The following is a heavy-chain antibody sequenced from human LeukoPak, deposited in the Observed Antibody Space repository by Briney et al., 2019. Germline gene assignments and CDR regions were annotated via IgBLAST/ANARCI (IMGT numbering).Heavy chain of an antibody. Sequence: AGGSLRLSCAASGFTFSSYGMNWVRQAPGKGLEWVSRITSSSHYIYYADSVKGRFTISRDNAKNSLYLDMSSLRADDTAVYYCARAENSGSGGLDPWGQGTLVTVSS. J-gene: IGHJ5*02. CDR1: GFTFSSYG. V-gene: IGHV3-21*01. CDR2: ITSSSHYI. CDR3: ARAENSGSGGLDP. D-gene: IGHD2-15*01.